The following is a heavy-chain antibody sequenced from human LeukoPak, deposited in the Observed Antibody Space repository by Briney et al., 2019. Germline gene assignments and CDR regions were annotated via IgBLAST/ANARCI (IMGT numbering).Heavy chain of an antibody. J-gene: IGHJ5*02. CDR3: AREGYCSGGSCYLGWFDP. V-gene: IGHV4-38-2*02. D-gene: IGHD2-15*01. CDR1: GYSISSGYY. CDR2: IYHSGST. Sequence: PSETLSLTCTVSGYSISSGYYWGWIRQPPGKGLEWIGSIYHSGSTYYNPSLKSRVTISVDTSKNQFPLKLSSVTAADTAVYYCAREGYCSGGSCYLGWFDPWGQGTLVTVSS.